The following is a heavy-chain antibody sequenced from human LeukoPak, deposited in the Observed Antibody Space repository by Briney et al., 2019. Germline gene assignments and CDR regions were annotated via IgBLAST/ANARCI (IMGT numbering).Heavy chain of an antibody. J-gene: IGHJ4*02. CDR3: ARDCSSGWYPNYYFDY. Sequence: PGGXXXLSCAASGFTFSSYWMSWVRQAPGKGMEWVANIKQDCSDKYYVHSVKGLFTISRDNAKNSLYLRMNSLRAEDTAVYYCARDCSSGWYPNYYFDYWGQGTLVTVSS. V-gene: IGHV3-7*01. D-gene: IGHD6-19*01. CDR2: IKQDCSDK. CDR1: GFTFSSYW.